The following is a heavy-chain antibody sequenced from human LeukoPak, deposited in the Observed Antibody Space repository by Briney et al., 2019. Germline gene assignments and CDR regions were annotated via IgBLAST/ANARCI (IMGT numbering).Heavy chain of an antibody. V-gene: IGHV4-34*01. J-gene: IGHJ3*02. CDR3: ARTTVTTASAFDI. CDR1: GGSFSGYY. Sequence: SETLSLTCAVYGGSFSGYYWSWIRQPPGKRLEWIGEINHSGSTNYNPSLKSRVTISIDTSKNQFSLKLSSVTAADTAVYYCARTTVTTASAFDIWGQGTMVTVSS. CDR2: INHSGST. D-gene: IGHD4-17*01.